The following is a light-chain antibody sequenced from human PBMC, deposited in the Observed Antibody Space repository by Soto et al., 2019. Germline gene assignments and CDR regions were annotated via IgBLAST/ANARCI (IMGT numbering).Light chain of an antibody. CDR3: QRYNSYPYW. CDR2: KAS. CDR1: QTISNW. Sequence: DIQMTQSPSTLSSSVGDRVTITCRASQTISNWLAWYQQRPGKDPNLLIYKASTLEGGVSSKFSGSGSGTEFTLPISSLQPDDFATYFCQRYNSYPYWFGQGTQLEVK. V-gene: IGKV1-5*03. J-gene: IGKJ2*03.